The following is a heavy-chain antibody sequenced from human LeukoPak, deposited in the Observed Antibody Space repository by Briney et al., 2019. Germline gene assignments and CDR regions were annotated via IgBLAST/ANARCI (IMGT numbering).Heavy chain of an antibody. CDR2: IYTDSVGT. CDR3: AKASRTVLHNLFDY. V-gene: IGHV1-2*02. J-gene: IGHJ4*02. CDR1: GYIFTGYY. Sequence: GSVKVSCKASGYIFTGYYMHWVRQAPGQGGEWMGWIYTDSVGTKYPQKFQGRVTITSDTSISTAYKTLNRLRSDDTAVYYSAKASRTVLHNLFDYWGQGTLVTVSS. D-gene: IGHD3-10*01.